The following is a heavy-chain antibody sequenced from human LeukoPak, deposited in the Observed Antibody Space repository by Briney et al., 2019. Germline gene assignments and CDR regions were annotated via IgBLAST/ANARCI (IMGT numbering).Heavy chain of an antibody. CDR1: GGSFSGYY. CDR2: INHSGST. V-gene: IGHV4-34*03. J-gene: IGHJ5*02. CDR3: AYCGGDCNWFDP. D-gene: IGHD2-21*02. Sequence: NASETLSLTCAVYGGSFSGYYWSWIRQPPGKGLEWIGEINHSGSTNYNPSLKSRVTISVDTSKNQFSLKLSSVTAADTAVYYCAYCGGDCNWFDPWGQGTLVTVSS.